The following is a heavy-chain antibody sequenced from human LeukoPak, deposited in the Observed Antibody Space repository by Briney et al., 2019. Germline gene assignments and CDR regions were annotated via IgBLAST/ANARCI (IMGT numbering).Heavy chain of an antibody. V-gene: IGHV1-69*13. CDR1: GGTFSSYA. D-gene: IGHD2-2*01. J-gene: IGHJ6*02. CDR2: IIPIFGTA. CDR3: ARDRAPGYCSSTSCYYYYYGMDV. Sequence: SVKVSCKSSGGTFSSYAISWVRQAPGQGLEWMGGIIPIFGTANYAQKFQGRVTITADESTSTAYMELSSLRSEDTAVYYCARDRAPGYCSSTSCYYYYYGMDVWGQGTTVTVSS.